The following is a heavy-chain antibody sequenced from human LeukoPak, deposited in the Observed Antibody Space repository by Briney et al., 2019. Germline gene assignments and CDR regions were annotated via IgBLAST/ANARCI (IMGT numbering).Heavy chain of an antibody. CDR3: ARGHLTPGLAVAGRPSAIDI. CDR2: IIHSGRT. J-gene: IGHJ3*02. V-gene: IGHV4-39*07. CDR1: GGSISSSSYY. Sequence: SETLSLTCTVSGGSISSSSYYWSWIRQPPGKGLEWIGEIIHSGRTNYNASLKSRVTISEDTSMNQFSLKLRSVTAADTAVYYCARGHLTPGLAVAGRPSAIDIWGQGTMVTVSS. D-gene: IGHD6-19*01.